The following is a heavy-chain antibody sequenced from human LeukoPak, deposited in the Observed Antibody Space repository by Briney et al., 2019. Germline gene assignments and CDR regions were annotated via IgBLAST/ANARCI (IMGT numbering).Heavy chain of an antibody. D-gene: IGHD5-12*01. Sequence: PGGSLRLSCAASGFTFSTYAMSWVRQAPGKGLEWVSSISGSDSSTYYAHPVKGRFSISRDNSKNTLYLKMNSLRADDTALYYCAKDLRGYSSALWGRGTLVTVSS. CDR1: GFTFSTYA. V-gene: IGHV3-23*01. CDR2: ISGSDSST. J-gene: IGHJ4*02. CDR3: AKDLRGYSSAL.